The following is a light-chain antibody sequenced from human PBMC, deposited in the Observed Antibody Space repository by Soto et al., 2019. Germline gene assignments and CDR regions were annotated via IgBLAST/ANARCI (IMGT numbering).Light chain of an antibody. V-gene: IGLV2-23*02. CDR3: CSYAGSSTPHVV. CDR2: EVS. CDR1: SSDVGSYNL. J-gene: IGLJ2*01. Sequence: QSVLTQPASVSGSPGQSITISCTGTSSDVGSYNLVSWYQQHPGKAPKLMIYEVSKRPSGVSNRFSGSKSGNTASLTISGLQAEDEADYYCCSYAGSSTPHVVFGGGTNLTVL.